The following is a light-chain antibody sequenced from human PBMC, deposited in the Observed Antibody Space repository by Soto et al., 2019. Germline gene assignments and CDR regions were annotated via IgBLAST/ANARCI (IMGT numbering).Light chain of an antibody. Sequence: EIVMTQSPATLSVSPGERATLSCRASPSVSSNLAWYQQKPGQAPTLLIYGVSTRATGIPARFSGSGSGTEFTLTISSLQSEDFAVYYCQHYNNRPLTFGGGTKVEIK. J-gene: IGKJ4*01. V-gene: IGKV3-15*01. CDR1: PSVSSN. CDR3: QHYNNRPLT. CDR2: GVS.